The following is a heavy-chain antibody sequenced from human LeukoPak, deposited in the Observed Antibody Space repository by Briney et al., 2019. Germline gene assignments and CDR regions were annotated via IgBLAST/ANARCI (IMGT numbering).Heavy chain of an antibody. CDR2: ISAYNGNT. J-gene: IGHJ6*03. D-gene: IGHD4-17*01. Sequence: GASVKVSCKASGYTFTSYGISWVRQAPGQGLEWMGWISAYNGNTNYAQKLQGRVTMTTDTSTSTAYMELRSLRSDDTAVYYCARARHDYGDYYYYYYMDVWGKGTTVTVSS. CDR3: ARARHDYGDYYYYYYMDV. V-gene: IGHV1-18*01. CDR1: GYTFTSYG.